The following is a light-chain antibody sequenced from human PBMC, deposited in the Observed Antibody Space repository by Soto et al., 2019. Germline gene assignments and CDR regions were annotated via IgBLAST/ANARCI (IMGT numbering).Light chain of an antibody. J-gene: IGKJ5*01. CDR2: DAY. Sequence: EIVLTQSPATLSSSPGETATLSCRASPSVTNTLAWYRQKPGQAPRLLIYDAYIRATGTPDRFSGSGSGTDFTLTISRLEPEDFAVYYCQQYNNWPLITFGQGTRLE. CDR1: PSVTNT. V-gene: IGKV3-11*01. CDR3: QQYNNWPLIT.